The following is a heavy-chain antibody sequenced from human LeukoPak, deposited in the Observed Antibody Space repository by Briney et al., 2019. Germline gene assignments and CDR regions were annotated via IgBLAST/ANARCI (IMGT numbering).Heavy chain of an antibody. Sequence: SGTLSLTSTVSRGSISGYYWSWIRQHPEKGLERIGYIFYSGSTNYNPSLKSRVTISVDTSKNQFSLKLSSVTAADTAVYYCTRGPFSLSEGRAAYDIWGQGTMVPVSS. CDR2: IFYSGST. CDR3: TRGPFSLSEGRAAYDI. CDR1: RGSISGYY. J-gene: IGHJ3*02. V-gene: IGHV4-59*01.